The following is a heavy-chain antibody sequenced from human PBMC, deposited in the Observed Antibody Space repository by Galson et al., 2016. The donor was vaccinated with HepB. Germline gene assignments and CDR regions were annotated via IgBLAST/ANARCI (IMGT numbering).Heavy chain of an antibody. J-gene: IGHJ6*02. CDR1: AGTFNNLA. V-gene: IGHV1-69*13. D-gene: IGHD3-16*01. Sequence: SVKVSCKAAAGTFNNLAISWVRQAPGQGLEWMGVIIPGFGTPNYAQKFQGRVTITADEVTTTAYMELSSLRSEDSAVYYCASPLLLFRRKMYYYYGMDVWGQGTTVTVSS. CDR3: ASPLLLFRRKMYYYYGMDV. CDR2: IIPGFGTP.